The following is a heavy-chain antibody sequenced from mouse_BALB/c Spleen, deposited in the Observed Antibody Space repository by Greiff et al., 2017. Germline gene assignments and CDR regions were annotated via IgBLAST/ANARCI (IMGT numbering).Heavy chain of an antibody. V-gene: IGHV5-6-4*01. Sequence: DVHLVESGGGLVKPGGSLKLSCAASGFTFSSYTMSWVRQTPEKRLEWVATISSGGSYTYYPDSVKGRFTISRDNAKNTLYLQMSSLKSEDTAMYSCTRDDPVVGAMDYWGQGTSVTVSS. CDR3: TRDDPVVGAMDY. D-gene: IGHD1-1*01. J-gene: IGHJ4*01. CDR2: ISSGGSYT. CDR1: GFTFSSYT.